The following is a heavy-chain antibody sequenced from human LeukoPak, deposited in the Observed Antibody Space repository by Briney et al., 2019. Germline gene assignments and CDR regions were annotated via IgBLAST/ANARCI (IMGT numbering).Heavy chain of an antibody. CDR3: ARGTPTGYSSGWSRYRVPSAFDI. V-gene: IGHV3-7*01. J-gene: IGHJ3*02. Sequence: PGGSLRLSCAASGFTFSSYWMSWVRQAPGKGLEWVANIKQDGSEKYYVDSVKGRFTISRDNAKNSLYLQMNSLRAEDTAVYYCARGTPTGYSSGWSRYRVPSAFDIWGQGTMVTVSS. CDR2: IKQDGSEK. CDR1: GFTFSSYW. D-gene: IGHD6-19*01.